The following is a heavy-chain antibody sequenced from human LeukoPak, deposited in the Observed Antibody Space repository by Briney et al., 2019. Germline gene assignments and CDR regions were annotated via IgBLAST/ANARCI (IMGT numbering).Heavy chain of an antibody. J-gene: IGHJ5*02. CDR3: VRAARHCGGDCYTMYNWFDP. Sequence: TGGSLRLSCAASGFTFSSYAMSWVRQVPGKGLEWVSAISGSGGSTYYADSVKGRFTISRDNSKNTLYLQMNSLRAEDTAVYYCVRAARHCGGDCYTMYNWFDPWGQGTLVTVSS. CDR2: ISGSGGST. CDR1: GFTFSSYA. D-gene: IGHD2-21*02. V-gene: IGHV3-23*01.